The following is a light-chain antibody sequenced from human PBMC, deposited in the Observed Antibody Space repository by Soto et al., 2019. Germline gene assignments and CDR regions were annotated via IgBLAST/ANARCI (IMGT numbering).Light chain of an antibody. Sequence: QSVLTQPPSASGTPGQRVTIPCSGSSSNIGSNFVNWYQQLPGTAPKLLIFSDNNRFFGVPDRFSGSKSGTSASLVITGLQAEDEADYYCQSYDNNSDYVFGTGTKLTVL. J-gene: IGLJ1*01. CDR3: QSYDNNSDYV. V-gene: IGLV1-44*01. CDR1: SSNIGSNF. CDR2: SDN.